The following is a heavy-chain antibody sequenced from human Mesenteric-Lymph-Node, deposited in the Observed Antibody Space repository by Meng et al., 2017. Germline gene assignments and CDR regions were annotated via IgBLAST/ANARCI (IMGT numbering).Heavy chain of an antibody. CDR1: GYTFTSYG. J-gene: IGHJ5*02. CDR3: ARDPIAAAGIVGSWFDP. D-gene: IGHD6-13*01. CDR2: ISAYNGNT. Sequence: ASVKVSCKASGYTFTSYGISWVRQAPGQGLEWMGWISAYNGNTNYAQKLQGRVTMTTDTSTSTAYMELRSLRSDDTAVYYCARDPIAAAGIVGSWFDPWGQGTLVTVSS. V-gene: IGHV1-18*01.